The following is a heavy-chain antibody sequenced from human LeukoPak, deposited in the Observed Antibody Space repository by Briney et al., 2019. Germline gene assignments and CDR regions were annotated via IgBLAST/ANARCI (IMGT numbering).Heavy chain of an antibody. CDR3: ARDRVGGWAFDI. CDR1: GFTLSSYW. Sequence: PGGSLRLSCAASGFTLSSYWMHWVRQAPGKGLEYVSAISENGARTYYANSVKGRFTNSRDNSKNTLYLQMDSLRAEDMAVYYCARDRVGGWAFDIWGQGTMVTVSS. CDR2: ISENGART. V-gene: IGHV3-64*01. D-gene: IGHD3-16*01. J-gene: IGHJ3*02.